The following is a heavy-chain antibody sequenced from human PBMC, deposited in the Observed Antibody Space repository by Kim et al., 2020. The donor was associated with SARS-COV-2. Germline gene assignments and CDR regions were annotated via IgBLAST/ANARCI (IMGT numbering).Heavy chain of an antibody. Sequence: SLRLSCAASGFRFDDYVLHWVRQPPGKGLEWVSGLSWNGDNRGYADSVMGRFTISRDNAKNSLYLQMNELRPDDTALYYCARSGDGTYPQGAYYYGLDVWGQGTTVTVSS. CDR2: LSWNGDNR. D-gene: IGHD3-16*02. CDR1: GFRFDDYV. J-gene: IGHJ6*02. V-gene: IGHV3-9*01. CDR3: ARSGDGTYPQGAYYYGLDV.